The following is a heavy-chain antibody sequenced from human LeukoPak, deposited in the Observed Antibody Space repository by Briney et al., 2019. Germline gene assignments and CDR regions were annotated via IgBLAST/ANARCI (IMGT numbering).Heavy chain of an antibody. J-gene: IGHJ4*02. CDR3: AKVDGRYYDSSGPFDY. V-gene: IGHV3-9*01. D-gene: IGHD3-22*01. CDR1: GFTFDDYA. Sequence: GGSLRLSCAASGFTFDDYAMHWVRQAPGRGLEWVSGISWNSGSIGYADSVKGRFTISRDNAKNSLYLQMNSLRAEDTALYYCAKVDGRYYDSSGPFDYWGQGTLVTVSS. CDR2: ISWNSGSI.